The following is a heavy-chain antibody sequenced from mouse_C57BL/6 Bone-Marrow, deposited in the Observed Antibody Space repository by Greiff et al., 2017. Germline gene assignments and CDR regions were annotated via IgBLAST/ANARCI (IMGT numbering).Heavy chain of an antibody. CDR2: IDPSDSYT. J-gene: IGHJ1*03. CDR1: GYTFTSYW. Sequence: QVQLQQPGAELVMPGASVKLSCKASGYTFTSYWMHWVKQRPGQGLEWIGEIDPSDSYTNYNQKFKGKSTLTVDKSSSTAYMQLSSLTSEDSAVXYCASGGRYFDVWGTGTTVTVSS. CDR3: ASGGRYFDV. V-gene: IGHV1-69*01.